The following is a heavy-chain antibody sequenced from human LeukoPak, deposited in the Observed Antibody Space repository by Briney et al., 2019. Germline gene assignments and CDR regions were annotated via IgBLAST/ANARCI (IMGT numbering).Heavy chain of an antibody. D-gene: IGHD3-22*01. J-gene: IGHJ4*02. CDR2: ISGSGGST. CDR1: GFTFSSYA. Sequence: GGSLRLSCAASGFTFSSYAMSWVRQAPGKGLEWVSAISGSGGSTYYADSVKGRFTISRDNSKNTLYLQMNSLRAEDTAVYYCAKGMYYYDSSPLLFDYWGQGTLVTVSS. V-gene: IGHV3-23*01. CDR3: AKGMYYYDSSPLLFDY.